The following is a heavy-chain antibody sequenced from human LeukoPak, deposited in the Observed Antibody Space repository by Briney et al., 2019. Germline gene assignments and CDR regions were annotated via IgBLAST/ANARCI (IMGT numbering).Heavy chain of an antibody. CDR3: ARLHSGRYYGDAFDV. Sequence: GGSLRLSCAASRFTFSNYWMTWVRQAPGKGLEWVANTKEDASEKYYVDSVRGRFTTSRDNAKNSLYLQMNSLRAEDTAVYYCARLHSGRYYGDAFDVWGQGTMVTVSS. D-gene: IGHD1-26*01. J-gene: IGHJ3*01. CDR2: TKEDASEK. V-gene: IGHV3-7*03. CDR1: RFTFSNYW.